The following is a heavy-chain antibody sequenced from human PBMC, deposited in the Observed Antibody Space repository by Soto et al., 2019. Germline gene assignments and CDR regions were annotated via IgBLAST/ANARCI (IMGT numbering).Heavy chain of an antibody. J-gene: IGHJ4*02. CDR2: IGTAGDT. D-gene: IGHD3-16*01. CDR3: TRGADGFDY. CDR1: GFTFSSYD. Sequence: EVQLVESGGALVQPGGSLRLSCAASGFTFSSYDFHWVRQATGKGLEWVSGIGTAGDTYYAGSVKGRFIMSRENAKNSLYHQMNSLRAGDTAVYYCTRGADGFDYWGQGTLVTVSS. V-gene: IGHV3-13*01.